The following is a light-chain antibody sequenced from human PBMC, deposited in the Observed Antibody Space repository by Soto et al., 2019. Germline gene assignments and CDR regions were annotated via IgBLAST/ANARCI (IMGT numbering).Light chain of an antibody. J-gene: IGKJ5*01. Sequence: EIVLTQSPGTLSLSPGERATLSCRASQSVSSYLAWYQQKPGRAPRLLIYDASNRATGIPARFSGSGSGTDLTITISSLELEDLEVYYCHQCSKSITLGPGTLLEIK. V-gene: IGKV3-11*01. CDR2: DAS. CDR1: QSVSSY. CDR3: HQCSKSIT.